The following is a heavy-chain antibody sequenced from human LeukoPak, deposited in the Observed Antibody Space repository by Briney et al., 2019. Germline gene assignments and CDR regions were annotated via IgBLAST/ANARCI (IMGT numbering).Heavy chain of an antibody. CDR1: GYTFTCYY. D-gene: IGHD6-19*01. J-gene: IGHJ4*02. V-gene: IGHV1-2*02. CDR2: INPNSGGT. CDR3: AAGIAVAGRGDY. Sequence: ASVKVSCKASGYTFTCYYMHWVRQAPGQGLEWMGWINPNSGGTNYAQKFQGRVTMTRDTSISTAYMELSRLRSDDTAVYYCAAGIAVAGRGDYWGQGTLVTVSS.